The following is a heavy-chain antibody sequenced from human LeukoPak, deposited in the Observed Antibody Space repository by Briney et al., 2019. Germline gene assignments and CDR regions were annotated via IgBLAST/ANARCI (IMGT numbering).Heavy chain of an antibody. CDR2: IYSGGST. Sequence: GGSLRLSCAASGFSFTNYAMSWVRQAPGKGLEWVSVIYSGGSTYYADSVKGRFTISRDNSKNTLYLQMNSLRAEDTAVYYCARDRAGIVGVYFDYWGQGTLVTVSS. V-gene: IGHV3-66*01. J-gene: IGHJ4*02. D-gene: IGHD1-26*01. CDR1: GFSFTNYA. CDR3: ARDRAGIVGVYFDY.